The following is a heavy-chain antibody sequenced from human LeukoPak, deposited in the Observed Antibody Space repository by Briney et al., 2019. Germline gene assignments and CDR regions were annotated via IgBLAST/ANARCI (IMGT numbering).Heavy chain of an antibody. V-gene: IGHV4-39*01. CDR3: ARTAGYYGSGSYFDY. CDR1: GFTFSSSN. CDR2: IYYSGST. D-gene: IGHD3-10*01. J-gene: IGHJ4*02. Sequence: PGGSLRLSCAASGFTFSSSNMHWVRQAPGKGLEWIGSIYYSGSTYYNPSLKSRVTISVDTSKNQFSLKLSSVTAADTAVYYCARTAGYYGSGSYFDYWGQGTLVTVSS.